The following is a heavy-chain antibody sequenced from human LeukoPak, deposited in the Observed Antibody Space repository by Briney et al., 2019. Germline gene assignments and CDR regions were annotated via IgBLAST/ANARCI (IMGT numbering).Heavy chain of an antibody. V-gene: IGHV3-23*01. J-gene: IGHJ4*02. D-gene: IGHD6-19*01. CDR3: VRHRAGAVAGDY. CDR1: GFTFSNYA. CDR2: ISGSGDST. Sequence: QAGGSLRLSCAASGFTFSNYAMRWVRQAPGKGLEWVSGISGSGDSTYYADSVKGRFTISRDNSKNTLYLQMNSLRAEDTAVYYCVRHRAGAVAGDYWGQGTLVTVSS.